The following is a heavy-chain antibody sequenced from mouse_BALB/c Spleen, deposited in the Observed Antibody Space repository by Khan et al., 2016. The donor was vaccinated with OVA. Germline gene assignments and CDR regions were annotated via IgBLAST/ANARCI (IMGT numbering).Heavy chain of an antibody. V-gene: IGHV3-2*02. CDR1: GYSITSDYA. CDR2: ISYSGST. Sequence: QLEESGPGLVKPSQSLSLTCTVTGYSITSDYAWNWIRQFPGNKLEWMGYISYSGSTSYNPSLRSRISITRDTSKNQFFLQLNSLTTEDTATFYCARQNYYGYAMDYWGQGTSVTVSS. J-gene: IGHJ4*01. CDR3: ARQNYYGYAMDY. D-gene: IGHD1-1*01.